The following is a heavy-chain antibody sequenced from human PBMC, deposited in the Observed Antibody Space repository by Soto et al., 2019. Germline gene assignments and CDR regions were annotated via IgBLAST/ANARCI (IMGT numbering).Heavy chain of an antibody. J-gene: IGHJ4*02. CDR1: GFTFSSYG. V-gene: IGHV3-30*18. CDR3: AKDHPSGYEPRVFAY. D-gene: IGHD5-12*01. Sequence: PGGSLRLSCAASGFTFSSYGMHWVRQAPGKGLEWVAVISYDGSNKYYADSVKGRFTISRDNSKNTLYLQMNSLRAEDTAVYYCAKDHPSGYEPRVFAYWGQGTLVPVSS. CDR2: ISYDGSNK.